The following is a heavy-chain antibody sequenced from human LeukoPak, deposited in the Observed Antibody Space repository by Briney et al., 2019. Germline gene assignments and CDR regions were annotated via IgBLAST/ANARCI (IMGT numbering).Heavy chain of an antibody. CDR2: IYYSGST. CDR1: GGSISSSSYY. CDR3: ARPYSSGWNGFDI. D-gene: IGHD6-19*01. J-gene: IGHJ3*02. V-gene: IGHV4-39*01. Sequence: SETLSLTCTVSGGSISSSSYYWGWIRQPPGKGLEWIGSIYYSGSTYYNPSLKSRVTISVDTSKNQFSLKLISVTAADTAVYYCARPYSSGWNGFDIWGQGTMVTVSS.